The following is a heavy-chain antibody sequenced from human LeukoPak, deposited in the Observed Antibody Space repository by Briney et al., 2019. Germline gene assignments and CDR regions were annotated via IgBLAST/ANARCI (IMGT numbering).Heavy chain of an antibody. CDR3: ARDYYGSGALDY. CDR1: GGSISSYY. J-gene: IGHJ4*02. Sequence: SETLSLTCTVSGGSISSYYWSWIRQPPGKGLEWIGYIYYSGSTNYNPSLKSRVTISVDTSKNQFSLKLSSVTAANTAVYYCARDYYGSGALDYWGQGTLVTVSS. CDR2: IYYSGST. V-gene: IGHV4-59*01. D-gene: IGHD3-10*01.